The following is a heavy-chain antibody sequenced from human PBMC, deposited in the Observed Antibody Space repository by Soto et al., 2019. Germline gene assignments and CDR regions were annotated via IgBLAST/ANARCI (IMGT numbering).Heavy chain of an antibody. CDR1: GYSFTSYW. D-gene: IGHD6-6*01. Sequence: VESLKISCKGSGYSFTSYWIGWVRQMPWKGLEWMGIIYPGDSDTRYSPSFQGQVTISDDKSISTAYLQWSSLKASDTAMYYCARTGLYSSSSVWFDRWGEGNMVTVSS. CDR3: ARTGLYSSSSVWFDR. V-gene: IGHV5-51*01. CDR2: IYPGDSDT. J-gene: IGHJ5*02.